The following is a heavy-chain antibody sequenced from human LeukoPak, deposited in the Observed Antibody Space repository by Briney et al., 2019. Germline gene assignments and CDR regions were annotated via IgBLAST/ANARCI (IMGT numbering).Heavy chain of an antibody. CDR3: ASSRDGYNPFDY. D-gene: IGHD5-24*01. J-gene: IGHJ4*02. CDR1: GGSISSYY. CDR2: IYYSGST. V-gene: IGHV4-59*01. Sequence: SETLSLTCTVSGGSISSYYWSWIRQPPGKGLEWIGYIYYSGSTNYNPSLKSRVTISIDTSKNQFSLKLSSVTAADTAVYCCASSRDGYNPFDYWGQGTLVTVSS.